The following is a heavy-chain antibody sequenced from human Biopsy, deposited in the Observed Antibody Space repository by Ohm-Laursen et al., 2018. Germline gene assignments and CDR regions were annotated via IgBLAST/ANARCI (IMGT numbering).Heavy chain of an antibody. CDR3: ARDRGYYSDRTVPGYFDL. D-gene: IGHD3-22*01. CDR1: GDSFSSYY. V-gene: IGHV4-59*01. J-gene: IGHJ2*01. Sequence: SDTLSLTCTVSGDSFSSYYWSWIRQPPGKGLQWIGYVYYTGSTAYNPSLQSRVTISVDTSKNHFSLRLRPVTPADTAIYYCARDRGYYSDRTVPGYFDLWDRGTLVTVSS. CDR2: VYYTGST.